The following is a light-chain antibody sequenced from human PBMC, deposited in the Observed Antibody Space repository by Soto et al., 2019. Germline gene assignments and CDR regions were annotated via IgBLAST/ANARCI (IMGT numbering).Light chain of an antibody. J-gene: IGLJ1*01. CDR3: CSYAGSYTFGYV. CDR2: DVS. CDR1: SSAVGSYNY. Sequence: QSVLTQPASVSGSPGQSITISCTGSSSAVGSYNYVSWYQQHPGKAPKLMIYDVSKRPSGVPDRFSGSKSGNTASLTISGLQAEDEADYYCCSYAGSYTFGYVFGTGTKVTVL. V-gene: IGLV2-11*01.